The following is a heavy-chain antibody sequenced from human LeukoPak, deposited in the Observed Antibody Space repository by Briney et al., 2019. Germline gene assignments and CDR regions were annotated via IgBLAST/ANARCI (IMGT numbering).Heavy chain of an antibody. CDR1: GYTFTSYD. CDR3: ARGDGYYYDSSGYFY. Sequence: GASVKVPCKASGYTFTSYDINWVRQATGQGLEWMGWMNPNSGNTGYAQKFQGRVTMTRNTSISTAYMELSSLRSEDTAVYYCARGDGYYYDSSGYFYWGQGTLVTVSS. J-gene: IGHJ4*02. D-gene: IGHD3-22*01. CDR2: MNPNSGNT. V-gene: IGHV1-8*01.